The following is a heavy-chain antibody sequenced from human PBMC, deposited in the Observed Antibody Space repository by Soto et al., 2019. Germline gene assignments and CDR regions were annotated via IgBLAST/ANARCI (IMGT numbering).Heavy chain of an antibody. CDR3: ARDLGGSGSYYTDY. Sequence: ASVKVSCKASGYVFIGYGISWVRQAPGQGLEWMGWISRHNGNTYYAQKFQGRVTMTTDASTSTAHMELRSLRSDDTAVYYCARDLGGSGSYYTDYWGQGTLVTVSS. CDR2: ISRHNGNT. J-gene: IGHJ4*02. CDR1: GYVFIGYG. V-gene: IGHV1-18*01. D-gene: IGHD3-10*01.